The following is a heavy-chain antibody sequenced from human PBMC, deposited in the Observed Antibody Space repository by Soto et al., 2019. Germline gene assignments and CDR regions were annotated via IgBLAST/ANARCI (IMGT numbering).Heavy chain of an antibody. Sequence: KLSETLSLTCTVSGGPISSNSWSWIRQPPGKGLEWIGYIYYSGSTNYNPSLKSRVTMSVDTSKNQFSLKLSSVTAADTAVYYCAREHYYGSNGYRVLDYGGQGTLVTVSS. CDR3: AREHYYGSNGYRVLDY. CDR1: GGPISSNS. D-gene: IGHD3-22*01. CDR2: IYYSGST. J-gene: IGHJ4*02. V-gene: IGHV4-59*01.